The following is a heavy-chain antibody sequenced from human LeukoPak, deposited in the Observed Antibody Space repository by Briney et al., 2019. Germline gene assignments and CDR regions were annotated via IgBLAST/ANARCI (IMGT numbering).Heavy chain of an antibody. Sequence: SETLSLTCTVSGVSISSYYWSWIRQPPGKGLEWIGYIYYSGSTNYNPSLKSRVTISVDTSKNHFSLKLSSVTAGDTAVYYCARAPGIAAAGTHFDFWGQGTLVTVSS. D-gene: IGHD6-13*01. CDR2: IYYSGST. CDR3: ARAPGIAAAGTHFDF. J-gene: IGHJ4*02. CDR1: GVSISSYY. V-gene: IGHV4-59*01.